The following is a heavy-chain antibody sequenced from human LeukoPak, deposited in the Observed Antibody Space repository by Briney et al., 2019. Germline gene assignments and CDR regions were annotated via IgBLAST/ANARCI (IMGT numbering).Heavy chain of an antibody. CDR1: GYTFTRYY. CDR3: ARDWNWGSSDAFDI. J-gene: IGHJ3*02. Sequence: ASVKVSCRASGYTFTRYYMHWVRQAPGQGLEWMGIINPSGGNTNYAQKFQGRVTMTRDTSTSTVYMELSSLRSEDAAVYYCARDWNWGSSDAFDIWGQGTMVTVSS. CDR2: INPSGGNT. V-gene: IGHV1-46*01. D-gene: IGHD7-27*01.